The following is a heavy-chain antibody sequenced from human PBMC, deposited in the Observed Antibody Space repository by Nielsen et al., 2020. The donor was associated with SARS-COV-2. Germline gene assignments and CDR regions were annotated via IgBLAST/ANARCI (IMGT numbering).Heavy chain of an antibody. CDR3: AKTLNYDLLTGYYNAYYFDY. CDR2: IKQDGSEE. J-gene: IGHJ4*02. D-gene: IGHD3-9*01. V-gene: IGHV3-7*05. Sequence: GESLKISCAASGFMLSNYWMSWVRQAPGKGLEWVANIKQDGSEEYYVDSVKGRFTISRDNAKNSLHLQMNSLRAEDTAVYYCAKTLNYDLLTGYYNAYYFDYWGQGTLVTVSS. CDR1: GFMLSNYW.